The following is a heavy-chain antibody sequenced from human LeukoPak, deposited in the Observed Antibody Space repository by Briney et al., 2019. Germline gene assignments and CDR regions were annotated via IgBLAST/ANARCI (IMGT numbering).Heavy chain of an antibody. J-gene: IGHJ6*03. CDR3: ARDDHYNYYYMDV. CDR1: GFIFSTYS. Sequence: GGSLRLSCAASGFIFSTYSMNWVRQAPGKGLEWVSYISSSSSTIYYADSVKGRFTISRDNAENSLYLQMNSLGAEDTAVYYCARDDHYNYYYMDVWGKGATVTVSS. V-gene: IGHV3-48*01. CDR2: ISSSSSTI.